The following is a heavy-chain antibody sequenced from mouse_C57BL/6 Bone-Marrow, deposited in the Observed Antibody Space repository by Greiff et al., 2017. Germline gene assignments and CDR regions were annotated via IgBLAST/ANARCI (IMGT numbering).Heavy chain of an antibody. V-gene: IGHV5-12*01. CDR1: GFTFSDYY. Sequence: EVKLVESGGGLVQPGGSLKLSCAASGFTFSDYYMYWVRQTPEKRLEWVAYISNGGGSTYYPDTVKGRFTISRDNAKNTLYLQMSRLKSEDTAMYYCARGRFAYWGQGTLVTVSA. J-gene: IGHJ3*01. CDR2: ISNGGGST. CDR3: ARGRFAY.